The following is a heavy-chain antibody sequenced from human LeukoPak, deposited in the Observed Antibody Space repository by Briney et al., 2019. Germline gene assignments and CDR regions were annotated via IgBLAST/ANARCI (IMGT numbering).Heavy chain of an antibody. Sequence: SETLSLTCTVSGYSISSGYYWGWIRQPPGKGLEWIGSIYHSGSTYYNPSLKSRVTISVDTSKNQFSLKLSSVTAADTAVYYCARRGSGTYYYMDVWGKGTTVTVSS. D-gene: IGHD3-10*01. CDR3: ARRGSGTYYYMDV. J-gene: IGHJ6*03. CDR1: GYSISSGYY. V-gene: IGHV4-38-2*02. CDR2: IYHSGST.